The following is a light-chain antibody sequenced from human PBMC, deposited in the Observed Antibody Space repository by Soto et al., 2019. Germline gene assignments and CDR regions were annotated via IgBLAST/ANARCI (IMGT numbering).Light chain of an antibody. J-gene: IGKJ1*01. V-gene: IGKV3-15*01. Sequence: EIVMTQAPATLSVSPGERATLSCRASQSVSSTLACYQQKPGQAPRLLIYGASTRATGIPARFSGSGSGTDFTLTISSLQSEYFAVYYCQQYNNSPWTFGQGTKVDIK. CDR2: GAS. CDR3: QQYNNSPWT. CDR1: QSVSST.